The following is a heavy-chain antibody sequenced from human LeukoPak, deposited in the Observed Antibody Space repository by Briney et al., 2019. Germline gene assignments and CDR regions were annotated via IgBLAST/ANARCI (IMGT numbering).Heavy chain of an antibody. Sequence: SETLSLTCTVSGGSVSSGSYYWSWIRRPPGKGLEWIGYIYYSGSTNYNPSLKSRVTISVDTSKNQFSLKLSSVTAADTAVYYCARVIRHYYGSGSYIGPWGQGTLVTVSS. CDR3: ARVIRHYYGSGSYIGP. CDR1: GGSVSSGSYY. D-gene: IGHD3-10*01. V-gene: IGHV4-61*01. CDR2: IYYSGST. J-gene: IGHJ5*02.